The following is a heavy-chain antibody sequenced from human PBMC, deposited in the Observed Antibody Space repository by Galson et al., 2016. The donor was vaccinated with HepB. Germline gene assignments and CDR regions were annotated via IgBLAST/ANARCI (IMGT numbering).Heavy chain of an antibody. CDR3: ARGKSPVPFDYIVNY. V-gene: IGHV3-30*04. Sequence: SLRLSCAASGFTFSNYAFHWVRQAPGKGLECVAGISNDGSNKYHADSVKGRLTISRDNSKNTLYLQMNSLRVEDTAVYYCARGKSPVPFDYIVNYWGQGTLVTVSS. CDR2: ISNDGSNK. D-gene: IGHD4-11*01. J-gene: IGHJ4*02. CDR1: GFTFSNYA.